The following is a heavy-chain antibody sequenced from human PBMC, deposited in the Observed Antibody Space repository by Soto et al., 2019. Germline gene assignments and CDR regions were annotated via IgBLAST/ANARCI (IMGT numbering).Heavy chain of an antibody. CDR1: GYTLTELS. V-gene: IGHV1-24*01. D-gene: IGHD3-3*01. CDR3: ATGKYYDFWSGYPLPGNY. J-gene: IGHJ4*02. CDR2: FDPEDGET. Sequence: ASVKVSCKVSGYTLTELSMHWVRQAPGKGLEWMGGFDPEDGETIYAQKFQGRVTMTEDTSTDTAYMELSSLRSEDTAVYYCATGKYYDFWSGYPLPGNYWGKGTLVTV.